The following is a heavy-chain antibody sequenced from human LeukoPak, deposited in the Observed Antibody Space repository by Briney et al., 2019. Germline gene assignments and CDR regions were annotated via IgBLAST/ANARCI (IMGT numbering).Heavy chain of an antibody. V-gene: IGHV4-39*01. D-gene: IGHD4-17*01. CDR2: VNYDAYT. J-gene: IGHJ6*02. CDR1: GGSISNAYYY. Sequence: ASETLSLTCTVSGGSISNAYYYWGWIRQPPGKGLEYIGSVNYDAYTYYNPSLRSRVTISVDTSKNQFSLKLSSVTAADTAVYYCARQGAVTPRRTHYYAMDVWGPGTTVTVSS. CDR3: ARQGAVTPRRTHYYAMDV.